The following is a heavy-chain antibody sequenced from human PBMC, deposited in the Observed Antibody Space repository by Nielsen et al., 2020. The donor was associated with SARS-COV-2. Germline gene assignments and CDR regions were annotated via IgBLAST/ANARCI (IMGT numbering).Heavy chain of an antibody. V-gene: IGHV4-59*13. D-gene: IGHD7-27*01. CDR1: GGSITTYY. Sequence: ESLKISCAVSGGSITTYYWHWIRQSPGKGLEWIGYIYYSGNTNYNPSLKSRVTISVDTCKNQFSLKLSSVTAADTAVYYCARDDDNWGSLAYWGQGTLVTVSS. CDR3: ARDDDNWGSLAY. J-gene: IGHJ4*02. CDR2: IYYSGNT.